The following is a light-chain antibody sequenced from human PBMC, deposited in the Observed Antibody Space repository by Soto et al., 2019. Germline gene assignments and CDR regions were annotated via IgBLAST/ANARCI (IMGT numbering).Light chain of an antibody. Sequence: EIVLTQSPATLSLSPGDRAVLSCRASQSVSRSLTWYQHKPGQAPRLLIYDASTRATGIPRRFSGSGSGTDFTLTISSLEREDFAVYYCQQRSNRFRGGTKVEIK. CDR3: QQRSNR. CDR2: DAS. J-gene: IGKJ4*01. V-gene: IGKV3-11*01. CDR1: QSVSRS.